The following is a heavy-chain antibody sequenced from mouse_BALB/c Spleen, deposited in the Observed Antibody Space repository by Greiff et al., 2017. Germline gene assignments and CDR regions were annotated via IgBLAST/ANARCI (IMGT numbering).Heavy chain of an antibody. Sequence: EVQGVESGGGLVKPGGSLKLSCAASGFTFSSYAMSWVRQSPEKRLEWVAEISSGGSYTYYPDTVTGRFTISRDNAKNTLYLEMSSLRSEDTAMYYCAREGYYGGMDYWGQGTSVTVSS. D-gene: IGHD1-1*01. CDR2: ISSGGSYT. V-gene: IGHV5-9-4*01. CDR1: GFTFSSYA. CDR3: AREGYYGGMDY. J-gene: IGHJ4*01.